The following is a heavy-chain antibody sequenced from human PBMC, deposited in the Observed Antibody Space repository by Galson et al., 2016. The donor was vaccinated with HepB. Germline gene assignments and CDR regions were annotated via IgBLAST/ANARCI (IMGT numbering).Heavy chain of an antibody. J-gene: IGHJ6*02. V-gene: IGHV4-34*01. D-gene: IGHD3-9*01. CDR2: INHCGSN. CDR1: DEAFSGYY. Sequence: LSLTCAVYDEAFSGYYWSWIRQPPGKGLEWIGDINHCGSNNYNPSLKSRVTIPADTSKNQVSLKLTSVTAADTAAYYCARGGVGRYNAMDVWGQGTTVIVAS. CDR3: ARGGVGRYNAMDV.